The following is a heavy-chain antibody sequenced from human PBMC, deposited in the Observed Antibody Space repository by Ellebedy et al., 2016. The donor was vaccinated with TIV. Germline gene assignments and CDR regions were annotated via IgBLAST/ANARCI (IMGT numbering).Heavy chain of an antibody. CDR1: GGSFSGYY. CDR3: ASTVGDY. CDR2: INHSGST. D-gene: IGHD3-10*01. V-gene: IGHV4-34*01. J-gene: IGHJ4*02. Sequence: GSLRLXXAVYGGSFSGYYWSWIRQPPGKGLEWIGEINHSGSTNYNPSLKSRVTISVDTSKNQFSLKLSSVTAADTAVYYCASTVGDYWGQGTLVTVSS.